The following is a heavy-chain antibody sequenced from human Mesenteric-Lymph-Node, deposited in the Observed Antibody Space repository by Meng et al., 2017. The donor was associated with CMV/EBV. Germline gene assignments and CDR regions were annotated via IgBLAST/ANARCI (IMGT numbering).Heavy chain of an antibody. J-gene: IGHJ5*02. Sequence: SETLSLTCTVSGGSVNSPSYYWSWIRQPPGKGPEWIGYIYYSGTTNYNPSLKSRVTISVDTSKNQFSLRLTSVTAADTAVYYCAGGHWFDPWGQGTLVTVSS. CDR3: AGGHWFDP. CDR1: GGSVNSPSYY. V-gene: IGHV4-61*01. CDR2: IYYSGTT.